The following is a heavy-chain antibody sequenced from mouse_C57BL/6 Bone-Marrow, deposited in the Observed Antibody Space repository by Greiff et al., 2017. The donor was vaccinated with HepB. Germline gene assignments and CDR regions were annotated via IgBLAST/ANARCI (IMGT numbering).Heavy chain of an antibody. D-gene: IGHD2-3*01. CDR3: ARGGWLRRARDY. CDR2: IYPRSGNT. Sequence: QVQLQQSGAELARPGASVKLSCKASGYTFTRYGISWVKQRTGQGLEWIGEIYPRSGNTYYNEKFKGKATLTADKSSSTAYRELRSLTSEDSEVYFCARGGWLRRARDYWGQGTSGTVSS. V-gene: IGHV1-81*01. CDR1: GYTFTRYG. J-gene: IGHJ4*01.